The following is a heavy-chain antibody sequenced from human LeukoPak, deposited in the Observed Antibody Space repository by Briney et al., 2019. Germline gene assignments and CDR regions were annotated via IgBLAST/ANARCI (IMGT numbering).Heavy chain of an antibody. CDR3: AKENYGASTGGRFQH. D-gene: IGHD4-17*01. Sequence: SGGSLRLSCAASGFTFSSYAMSWVRQTPVKGLEWVSVISGSGGSTYYADSVKGRFTISRVNSKNTLYLQMNSLRAEDTAVYYCAKENYGASTGGRFQHWGQGTLVTVSS. CDR1: GFTFSSYA. V-gene: IGHV3-23*01. CDR2: ISGSGGST. J-gene: IGHJ1*01.